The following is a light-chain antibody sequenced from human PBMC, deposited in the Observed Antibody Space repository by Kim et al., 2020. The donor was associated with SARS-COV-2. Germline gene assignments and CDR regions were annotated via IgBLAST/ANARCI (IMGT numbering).Light chain of an antibody. CDR3: QQYGSSRT. V-gene: IGKV3-20*01. CDR2: GAS. J-gene: IGKJ4*01. Sequence: EIVLTQSPGTLSLSPGERATLSCRASQSVSSSYLAWYQQKPGQAPRLLIYGASNRATGIPDRFSGSGSGTDFTLTISRLEPEDFAVYYCQQYGSSRTFGGGTKVDIK. CDR1: QSVSSSY.